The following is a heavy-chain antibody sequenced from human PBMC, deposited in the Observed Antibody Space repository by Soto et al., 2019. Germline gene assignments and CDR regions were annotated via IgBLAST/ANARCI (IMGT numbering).Heavy chain of an antibody. CDR2: ISYDGSNK. J-gene: IGHJ3*02. CDR1: GFTFSSYA. D-gene: IGHD2-15*01. Sequence: QVQLVESGGGVVQPGRSLRLSCAASGFTFSSYAMHWVRQAPGKGLEWVAVISYDGSNKYYADSVKGRFTISRDNSKNPLYLQMNSLRAEDTAVYYCARDPGVVVAATSLFDIWGKGKMVPVSS. CDR3: ARDPGVVVAATSLFDI. V-gene: IGHV3-30-3*01.